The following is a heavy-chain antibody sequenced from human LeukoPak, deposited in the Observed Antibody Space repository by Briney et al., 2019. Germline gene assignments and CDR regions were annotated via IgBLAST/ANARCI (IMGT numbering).Heavy chain of an antibody. V-gene: IGHV4-61*02. Sequence: PSETLSLTCTVSGGSISSGSYYWSWIRQPAGKGLEWIGRIYTSGSTNYNPSLKSRVTISVDTSKNQFSLKLSSVTAADTAVYYCARDRIGSYYDSSGYYEGFDYWGQGTLVTVSS. CDR1: GGSISSGSYY. J-gene: IGHJ4*02. D-gene: IGHD3-22*01. CDR2: IYTSGST. CDR3: ARDRIGSYYDSSGYYEGFDY.